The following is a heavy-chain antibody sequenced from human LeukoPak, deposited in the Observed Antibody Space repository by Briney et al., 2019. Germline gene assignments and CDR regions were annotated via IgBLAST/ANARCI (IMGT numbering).Heavy chain of an antibody. CDR3: ARTFVSGDGYKVGYFDY. Sequence: GGSLRLSCAASGFTFSNYGMHWVRQAPGKGLEWVAVIWYDGSNKYYADSVKGRFTISRDNSKNTLYLQMNSLSAEDTAVYCCARTFVSGDGYKVGYFDYWGQGTLVTVSS. V-gene: IGHV3-33*01. D-gene: IGHD5-24*01. CDR1: GFTFSNYG. J-gene: IGHJ4*02. CDR2: IWYDGSNK.